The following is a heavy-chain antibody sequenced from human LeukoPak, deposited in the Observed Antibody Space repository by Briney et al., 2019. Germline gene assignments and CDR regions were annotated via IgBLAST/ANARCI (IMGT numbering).Heavy chain of an antibody. J-gene: IGHJ4*02. V-gene: IGHV3-13*01. CDR1: GFTFSSSD. CDR2: IGTIGDT. D-gene: IGHD4-23*01. CDR3: TKDLRYYYADNHSIMDEHDY. Sequence: GGSLRLSCAASGFTFSSSDMHWVRQPTGKGLEWVSAIGTIGDTYYPDSVKGRFTISRDNSKNTLSLQMNSLRVEDTALYYCTKDLRYYYADNHSIMDEHDYWGQGTLVTVSS.